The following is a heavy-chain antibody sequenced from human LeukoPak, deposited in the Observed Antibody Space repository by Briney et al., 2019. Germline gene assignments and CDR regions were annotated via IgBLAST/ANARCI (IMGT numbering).Heavy chain of an antibody. V-gene: IGHV4-39*01. CDR2: IYYSGST. CDR3: ARLQLDFDY. D-gene: IGHD1-1*01. CDR1: GGSISSSSYY. Sequence: SETLSLTXTVFGGSISSSSYYWGWIRQPPGKGLEWIGSIYYSGSTYYNPSLKSRVTISVDTSKNQFSLKLSSVTAADTAVYYCARLQLDFDYWGQGTLVTVSS. J-gene: IGHJ4*02.